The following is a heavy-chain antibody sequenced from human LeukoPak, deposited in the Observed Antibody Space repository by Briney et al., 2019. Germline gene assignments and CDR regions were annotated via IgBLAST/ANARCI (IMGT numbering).Heavy chain of an antibody. CDR1: GGSISNYF. CDR3: AREHKDYDTSGYYYGY. CDR2: IYTSGST. D-gene: IGHD3-22*01. J-gene: IGHJ4*02. V-gene: IGHV4-4*07. Sequence: SETLSLTCTVSGGSISNYFWSWIRQRAGKGLEWIGRIYTSGSTDHNPSLKSRVTMSVDSSKNQFSLRLTSVTAADTAVYYCAREHKDYDTSGYYYGYWGRGTLVTVSS.